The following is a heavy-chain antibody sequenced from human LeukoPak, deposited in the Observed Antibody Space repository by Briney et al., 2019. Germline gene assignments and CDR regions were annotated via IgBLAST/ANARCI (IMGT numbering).Heavy chain of an antibody. CDR1: GGSISSYC. D-gene: IGHD5-24*01. CDR3: ASTTDGYNDY. J-gene: IGHJ4*02. V-gene: IGHV4-59*01. Sequence: SSETLSLTCTVSGGSISSYCWSWIRQPPGKGLEWIGYIYYSGSTNYNPSLKSRVTISVDTSKNQFSLKLSSVTAADTAVYYCASTTDGYNDYWGQGTLVTVSS. CDR2: IYYSGST.